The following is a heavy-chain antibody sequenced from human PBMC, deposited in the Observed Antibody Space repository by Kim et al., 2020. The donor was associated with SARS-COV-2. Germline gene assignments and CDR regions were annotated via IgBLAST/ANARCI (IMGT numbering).Heavy chain of an antibody. V-gene: IGHV4-59*01. CDR3: ARSDGWYYGMDV. CDR1: GGSISSYY. J-gene: IGHJ6*02. D-gene: IGHD3-10*01. CDR2: IYYSGTT. Sequence: SETLSLTCTVSGGSISSYYWSWIRQPPGKGLEWIGYIYYSGTTNYNPSLKSRVTISVDTSKNQFSLNLSSVTAADTAVYYCARSDGWYYGMDVWGQGTSVTVSS.